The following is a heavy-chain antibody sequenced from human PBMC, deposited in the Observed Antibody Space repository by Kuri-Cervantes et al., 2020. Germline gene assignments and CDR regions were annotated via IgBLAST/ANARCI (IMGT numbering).Heavy chain of an antibody. CDR1: GYTFTSYD. Sequence: ASVKVSCKASGYTFTSYDINWVRQATGQGLEWMGWMNPNSGNTGYAQKFQGRVTITRNTSISTAYMELSSLRSEDTAVDYCARVLGVGAGGLRSWGYWGQGTLVTVSS. V-gene: IGHV1-8*01. CDR3: ARVLGVGAGGLRSWGY. D-gene: IGHD1-26*01. J-gene: IGHJ4*02. CDR2: MNPNSGNT.